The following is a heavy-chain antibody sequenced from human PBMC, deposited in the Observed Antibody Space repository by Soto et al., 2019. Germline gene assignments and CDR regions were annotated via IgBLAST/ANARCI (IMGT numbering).Heavy chain of an antibody. CDR1: GFTFSNAL. J-gene: IGHJ4*02. Sequence: GGSLRLSCAASGFTFSNALMSWVRQAPGKGLEWVGRINSKIDGATTDYAAPVKGRFTISRDDSKNTLYLQMNSLKTEDTAVYYCTTVRIVVPSADREDYWGPGTLVTVSS. V-gene: IGHV3-15*01. CDR2: INSKIDGATT. D-gene: IGHD2-2*01. CDR3: TTVRIVVPSADREDY.